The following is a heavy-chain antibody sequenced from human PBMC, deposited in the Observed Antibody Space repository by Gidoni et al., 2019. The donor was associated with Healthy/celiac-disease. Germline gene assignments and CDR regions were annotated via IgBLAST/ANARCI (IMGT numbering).Heavy chain of an antibody. CDR2: INHGGST. Sequence: QVQLQQWGAGLLKPSETLSLTCAVYGGSFSGYYWSWIRRPPGKGLEWIGEINHGGSTNYNPSLKSRVTISVDTSKNQFSLKLSSVTAADTAVYYCARALRTSCGYYYCGMDVWGQGTTVTVSS. CDR3: ARALRTSCGYYYCGMDV. V-gene: IGHV4-34*01. J-gene: IGHJ6*02. D-gene: IGHD1-1*01. CDR1: GGSFSGYY.